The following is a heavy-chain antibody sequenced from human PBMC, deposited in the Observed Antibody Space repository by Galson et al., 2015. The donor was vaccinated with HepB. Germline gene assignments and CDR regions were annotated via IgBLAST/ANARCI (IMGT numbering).Heavy chain of an antibody. CDR3: ARGGYDFWSGYYSFDY. V-gene: IGHV4-39*07. CDR2: IYYSGST. CDR1: GGSISSSSYY. J-gene: IGHJ4*02. D-gene: IGHD3-3*01. Sequence: ETLSLTCTVSGGSISSSSYYWGWIRQPPGKGLEWIGSIYYSGSTYYNPSLKSRVTISVDTSKNQFSLKLSSVTAADTAVYYCARGGYDFWSGYYSFDYWGQGTLVTVSS.